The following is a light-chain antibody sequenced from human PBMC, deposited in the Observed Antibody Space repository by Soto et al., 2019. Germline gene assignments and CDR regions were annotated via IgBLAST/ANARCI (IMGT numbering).Light chain of an antibody. CDR3: QDYGTSWT. Sequence: EIVMTQSPATLSVSPGERATLSCRASQSVSSNKLAWYQQKPGQAPRLLIYAVSSRATGIPDRFSGSGSGTDFTLTINRLEPEDFAVYYCQDYGTSWTFGQGTKVDI. V-gene: IGKV3-20*01. CDR1: QSVSSNK. CDR2: AVS. J-gene: IGKJ1*01.